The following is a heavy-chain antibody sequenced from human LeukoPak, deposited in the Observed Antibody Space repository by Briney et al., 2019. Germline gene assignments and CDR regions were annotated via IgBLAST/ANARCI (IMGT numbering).Heavy chain of an antibody. V-gene: IGHV1-69*05. CDR1: GGTFSSYA. D-gene: IGHD5-18*01. CDR2: IIPIFGTA. CDR3: ARGGYSYGAYYFDY. Sequence: GSSVKVSCKASGGTFSSYAISWVRQAPGQGLEWMGRIIPIFGTANYAQKIQGRVTITTDESTSTAYMELSSLRSEDTAVYYCARGGYSYGAYYFDYWGQGTLVTVSS. J-gene: IGHJ4*02.